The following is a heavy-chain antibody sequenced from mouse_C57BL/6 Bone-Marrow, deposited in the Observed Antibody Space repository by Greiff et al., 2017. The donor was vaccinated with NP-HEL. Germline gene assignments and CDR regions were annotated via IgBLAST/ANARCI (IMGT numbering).Heavy chain of an antibody. Sequence: VQLQQSGAELVRPGASVKLSCTASGFNIKDDYMHWVKQRPEQGLEWIGWIDPENGDTEYASKFQGKATITADTSSNTAYLQLSSLTSEDTAVYYCTTDDGCYFDYWGQGTTLTVSS. D-gene: IGHD2-3*01. CDR3: TTDDGCYFDY. CDR1: GFNIKDDY. J-gene: IGHJ2*01. CDR2: IDPENGDT. V-gene: IGHV14-4*01.